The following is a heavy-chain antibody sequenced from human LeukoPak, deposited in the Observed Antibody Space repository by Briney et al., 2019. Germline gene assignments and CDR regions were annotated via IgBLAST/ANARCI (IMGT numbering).Heavy chain of an antibody. D-gene: IGHD3-16*01. CDR2: IINTGTAT. V-gene: IGHV3-23*01. CDR3: AKDRPLGHSLGQFDY. Sequence: QPGGSLRLSCVASGFTFWNYAVGWVRQAPGKGPEWVSSIINTGTATYYADAVKGRFTISRDNSKNTLYLQMNSLRAEDTAVYYCAKDRPLGHSLGQFDYWGQGTLVTVSS. J-gene: IGHJ4*02. CDR1: GFTFWNYA.